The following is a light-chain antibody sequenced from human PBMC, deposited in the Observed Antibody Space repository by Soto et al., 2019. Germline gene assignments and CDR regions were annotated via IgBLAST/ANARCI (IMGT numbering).Light chain of an antibody. Sequence: QSALTQPASVFGSPGQSITISCTGTSSDVGGYDYVSWYQQHPGKAPKLMIYGVSNRPSGVSNRFSGSKSGNTASLTISGLQAEDEADYYCSSYTNSITHVFGGGTKLTVL. V-gene: IGLV2-14*03. CDR2: GVS. J-gene: IGLJ3*02. CDR3: SSYTNSITHV. CDR1: SSDVGGYDY.